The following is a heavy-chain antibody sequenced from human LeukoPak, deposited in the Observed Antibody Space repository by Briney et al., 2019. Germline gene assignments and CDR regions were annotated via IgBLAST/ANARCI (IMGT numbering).Heavy chain of an antibody. V-gene: IGHV4-59*01. J-gene: IGHJ6*03. Sequence: SETLSLTCTVSGDSISIYYWSWIRQPPGKGLEWIGYIYNSGSTNYNPPLKSRVTISVDTSKNQFSLKLSSVTAADTAVYYCARDGGGSYYGYYYYYMDVWGKGTTVTISS. D-gene: IGHD1-26*01. CDR1: GDSISIYY. CDR2: IYNSGST. CDR3: ARDGGGSYYGYYYYYMDV.